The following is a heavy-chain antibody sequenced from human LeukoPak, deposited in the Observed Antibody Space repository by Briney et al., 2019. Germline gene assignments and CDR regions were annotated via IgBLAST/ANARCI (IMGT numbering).Heavy chain of an antibody. D-gene: IGHD3-10*01. J-gene: IGHJ4*02. V-gene: IGHV4-39*01. CDR1: GGPISSSPYY. CDR2: ISYSGST. Sequence: PSETLSLTCTVSGGPISSSPYYWGWIRQPPGKGLEWIGSISYSGSTFYNPSLKSRLTISVDTSKNQFSLKLSSLTAADTAVFYCARLSPYLGSGSSAFPDDFWGQGTLVTVSS. CDR3: ARLSPYLGSGSSAFPDDF.